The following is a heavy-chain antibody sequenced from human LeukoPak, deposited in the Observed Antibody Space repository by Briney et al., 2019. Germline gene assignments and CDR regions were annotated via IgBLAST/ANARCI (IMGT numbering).Heavy chain of an antibody. J-gene: IGHJ3*01. CDR1: VTVRSNY. CDR3: ATSVVAVAATGVLDV. Sequence: GGSLRLSCAASVTVRSNYISWVRQAPGQGLDWVSVIFSGDSTSYADSVKSRFTISRDNSKNTVYLQIDGLRTEDTGVYYCATSVVAVAATGVLDVWGQGTMVTVSS. D-gene: IGHD2-15*01. CDR2: IFSGDST. V-gene: IGHV3-53*05.